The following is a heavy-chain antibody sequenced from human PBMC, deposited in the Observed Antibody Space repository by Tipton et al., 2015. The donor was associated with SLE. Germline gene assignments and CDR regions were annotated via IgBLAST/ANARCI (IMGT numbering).Heavy chain of an antibody. CDR2: IYYSGST. J-gene: IGHJ4*02. D-gene: IGHD3-22*01. CDR3: AGGYYQYYFDY. CDR1: GGSFSGYY. V-gene: IGHV4-59*01. Sequence: TLSLTCAVYGGSFSGYYWSWIRQPPGKGLEWIGYIYYSGSTNYNPSLKSRVTISVDTSKNQFSLKLSSVTAADTAVYYCAGGYYQYYFDYWGQGTLVTVSS.